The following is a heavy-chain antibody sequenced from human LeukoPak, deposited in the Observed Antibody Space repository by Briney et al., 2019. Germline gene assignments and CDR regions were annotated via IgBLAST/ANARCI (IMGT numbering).Heavy chain of an antibody. CDR2: INHSGST. J-gene: IGHJ4*02. V-gene: IGHV4-34*01. CDR3: ARLMTAAALDY. D-gene: IGHD6-13*01. Sequence: PSETLSLTCAVYGGSFSGYYWSWIRQPPGKGLEWIGEINHSGSTNYNPSLKSRVTISVDTSKNQFSLKPSSVTAADTAVYYCARLMTAAALDYWGQGTLVTVSS. CDR1: GGSFSGYY.